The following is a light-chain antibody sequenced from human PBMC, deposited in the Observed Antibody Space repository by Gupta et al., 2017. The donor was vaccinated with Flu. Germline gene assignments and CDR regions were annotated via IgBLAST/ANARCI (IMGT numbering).Light chain of an antibody. CDR1: QDIDTW. V-gene: IGKV1D-12*01. Sequence: PSSVSASVGDRVTITCRASQDIDTWLAWYRQKPGKAPNLLSYAASTLESEVPSRFSGSGSGTDCTLTITSLQPDDLATYECPQTNRVPLTCGGGTKVEVK. CDR3: PQTNRVPLT. CDR2: AAS. J-gene: IGKJ4*01.